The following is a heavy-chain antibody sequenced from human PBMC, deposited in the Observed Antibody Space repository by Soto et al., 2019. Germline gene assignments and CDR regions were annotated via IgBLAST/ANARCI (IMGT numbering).Heavy chain of an antibody. CDR1: GDSIKTHY. D-gene: IGHD2-2*03. CDR3: ASGWMAAFDP. V-gene: IGHV4-59*11. Sequence: PSETLSLTCNVTGDSIKTHYWSWIRQAPGKGLEWIGYIYYSGSTLYNPSLKRRVTISADTAKNQFSLRLTSLTAADTAVYYCASGWMAAFDPWGPGTLVTVSS. CDR2: IYYSGST. J-gene: IGHJ5*02.